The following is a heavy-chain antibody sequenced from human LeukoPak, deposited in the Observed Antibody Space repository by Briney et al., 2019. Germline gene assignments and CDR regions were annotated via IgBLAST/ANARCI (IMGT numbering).Heavy chain of an antibody. CDR1: GHTLAGLS. Sequence: ASVKVSCKVSGHTLAGLSMHWVRQAPGKGLEWMGGFDPEDGETIYAQKLQGRLTMTEDTSTDTAYMELSSLRSEDTAIYYCATSLFPYSANEDSWRQGTLVTVSS. V-gene: IGHV1-24*01. CDR3: ATSLFPYSANEDS. D-gene: IGHD5-12*01. J-gene: IGHJ4*02. CDR2: FDPEDGET.